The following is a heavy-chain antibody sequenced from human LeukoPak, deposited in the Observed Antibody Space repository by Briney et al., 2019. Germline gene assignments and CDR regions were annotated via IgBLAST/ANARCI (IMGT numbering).Heavy chain of an antibody. V-gene: IGHV3-7*01. CDR2: IKQDGSEK. D-gene: IGHD6-19*01. CDR3: ARESYSSGWYHTYYFDY. CDR1: GFTFSSYW. Sequence: PGGSLRLSCAASGFTFSSYWMSWVRQAPGKGLEWVANIKQDGSEKYYVDSVKGRFTISRDNSKNTLYLQMNSLRAEDTAVYYCARESYSSGWYHTYYFDYWGQGTLVTVSS. J-gene: IGHJ4*02.